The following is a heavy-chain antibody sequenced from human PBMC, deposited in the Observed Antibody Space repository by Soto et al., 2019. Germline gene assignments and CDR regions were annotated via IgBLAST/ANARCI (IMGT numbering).Heavy chain of an antibody. CDR3: ARDAGDDSSGYYSWYFGL. V-gene: IGHV4-30-2*01. J-gene: IGHJ2*01. CDR2: IYHSGST. CDR1: GGSISSGGYS. Sequence: QLQLQESGSGLVKPSQTLSLTCAVSGGSISSGGYSWSWIRQPPGKGLEWIGYIYHSGSTYYNPSLKSRVTISVDRSKNQFSLKLSAVTAADTAVYYCARDAGDDSSGYYSWYFGLWGRGTLVTVSS. D-gene: IGHD3-22*01.